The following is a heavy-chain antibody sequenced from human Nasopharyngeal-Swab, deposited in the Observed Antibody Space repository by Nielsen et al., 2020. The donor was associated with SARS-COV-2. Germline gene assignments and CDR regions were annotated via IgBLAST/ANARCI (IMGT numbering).Heavy chain of an antibody. CDR2: IKKKTDGGTT. CDR3: TTATYYYDSSGYANDASDI. V-gene: IGHV3-15*01. Sequence: GGSLRLSCAASGFTFSNAWMSWARQAPGRGLEWVGRIKKKTDGGTTDYAAPVKGRFTISRDDSKNMLYLQMSSLKTEDTGVYYCTTATYYYDSSGYANDASDIWGQGTMVTVSS. D-gene: IGHD3-22*01. CDR1: GFTFSNAW. J-gene: IGHJ3*02.